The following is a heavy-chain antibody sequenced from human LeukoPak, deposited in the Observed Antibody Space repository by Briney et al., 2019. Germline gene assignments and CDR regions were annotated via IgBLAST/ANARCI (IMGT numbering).Heavy chain of an antibody. D-gene: IGHD1-26*01. CDR2: ISGSGGST. Sequence: GGSLRLSCAASGFTFSSYAMSWVRQAPGKGLEWVSAISGSGGSTYYADSVKGRFTISRDNSKNTLYLQMNSLRAEDTAVYYCAKSTPSQSGSYLGYFDLWGRGTLVTVSS. J-gene: IGHJ2*01. CDR1: GFTFSSYA. V-gene: IGHV3-23*01. CDR3: AKSTPSQSGSYLGYFDL.